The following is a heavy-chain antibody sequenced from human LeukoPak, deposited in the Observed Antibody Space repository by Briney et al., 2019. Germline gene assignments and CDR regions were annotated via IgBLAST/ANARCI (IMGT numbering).Heavy chain of an antibody. J-gene: IGHJ3*01. CDR1: GYTFTGYY. CDR2: INPNSGGT. CDR3: ARGTPDSSGQGV. Sequence: ASVKVSCKASGYTFTGYYMHWVRQAPGQGLEWMGRINPNSGGTNYAQKFQGRVTMTRDTTISTAYMELSRLRSDDTAVYYCARGTPDSSGQGVWGQGTMVTVSS. D-gene: IGHD3-22*01. V-gene: IGHV1-2*06.